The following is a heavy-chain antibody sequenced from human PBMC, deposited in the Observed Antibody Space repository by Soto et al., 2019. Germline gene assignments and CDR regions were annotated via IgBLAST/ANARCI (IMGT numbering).Heavy chain of an antibody. Sequence: QVQLVQSGAEVKKPGASVKVSCKASGYTFTSYYMHWVRQAPGQGLEWMGIINPSGGSTSYAQKFQGRVTMTRDTSTSTVYMELSSLRSEDTAMYYCARVAQTYYDFWSGPQDYWGQGTLVTVSS. CDR3: ARVAQTYYDFWSGPQDY. D-gene: IGHD3-3*01. CDR2: INPSGGST. J-gene: IGHJ4*02. V-gene: IGHV1-46*01. CDR1: GYTFTSYY.